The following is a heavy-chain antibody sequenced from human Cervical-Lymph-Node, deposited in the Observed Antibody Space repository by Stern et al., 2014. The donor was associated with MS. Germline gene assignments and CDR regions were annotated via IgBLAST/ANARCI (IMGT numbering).Heavy chain of an antibody. CDR2: VCYMGTA. V-gene: IGHV4-39*01. J-gene: IGHJ4*02. CDR3: ASGVRGVTPYFDY. D-gene: IGHD3-10*01. Sequence: QVQLQESGPGLVKPSETLSLTCAVSGGSLSSSRYYWVWLRQPPGQGLEWLATVCYMGTAHHNPSRKSLVTIPLDTPRYQFPRSLTSVAAADTAVYYCASGVRGVTPYFDYWGQGSLVTVSS. CDR1: GGSLSSSRYY.